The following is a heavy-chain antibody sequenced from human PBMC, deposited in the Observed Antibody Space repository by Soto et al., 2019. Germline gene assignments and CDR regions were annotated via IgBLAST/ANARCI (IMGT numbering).Heavy chain of an antibody. CDR1: GGSISSSSYY. CDR2: IYYSGST. D-gene: IGHD6-6*01. J-gene: IGHJ5*02. Sequence: SETLSLTCTVSGGSISSSSYYWGWIRQPPGKGLEWIGSIYYSGSTYYNPSLKSRVTISVDTSKNQFSLKLSSVTAADTAVYYCARRGVAARYPVNWFDPWGQGTLVTVSS. CDR3: ARRGVAARYPVNWFDP. V-gene: IGHV4-39*01.